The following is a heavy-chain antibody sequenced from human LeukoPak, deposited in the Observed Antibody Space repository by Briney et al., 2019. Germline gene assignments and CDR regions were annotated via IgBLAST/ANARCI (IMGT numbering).Heavy chain of an antibody. D-gene: IGHD3-16*02. CDR2: IKQDGSEK. J-gene: IGHJ4*02. V-gene: IGHV3-7*01. CDR1: GFTFSSYW. Sequence: PGGSLRLSCVGSGFTFSSYWMSWVRQAPGKGLEWVANIKQDGSEKYYVDSVKGRFTISRDNAKNSLYLQMNSLRAEDTAVYYCARGGGSYDYVWGSYRYVFDYWGQGTLVTVSS. CDR3: ARGGGSYDYVWGSYRYVFDY.